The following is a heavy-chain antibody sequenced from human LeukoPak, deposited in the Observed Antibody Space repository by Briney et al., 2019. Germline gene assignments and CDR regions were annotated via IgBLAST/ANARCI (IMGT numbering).Heavy chain of an antibody. J-gene: IGHJ6*03. Sequence: GGSLRLSCAASGFIVRNYYLSWVRQAPGKGPEWVSVIYSGGSTYYADSVEGRFTISYDSTKNSLYLQMNSLRAEDTAVYYCARDHRGYQLPQLNYYYYMDVWGKGTTVTVSS. CDR2: IYSGGST. V-gene: IGHV3-53*01. D-gene: IGHD2-2*01. CDR3: ARDHRGYQLPQLNYYYYMDV. CDR1: GFIVRNYY.